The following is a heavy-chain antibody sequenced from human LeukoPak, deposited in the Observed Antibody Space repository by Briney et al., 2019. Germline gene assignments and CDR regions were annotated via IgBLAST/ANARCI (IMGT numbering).Heavy chain of an antibody. J-gene: IGHJ4*02. D-gene: IGHD3-22*01. CDR2: TYYRSKWYN. Sequence: SQTLSLTCAISGDSVSSNSAAWNWNSQSPSRGLKWLGTTYYRSKWYNDYAVSVKSRITINPDTSKNQFSLQLNSVTPEDTAVYYCARWLSYYDSSGYKQYYFDYWGQGTLVTVSS. CDR1: GDSVSSNSAA. CDR3: ARWLSYYDSSGYKQYYFDY. V-gene: IGHV6-1*01.